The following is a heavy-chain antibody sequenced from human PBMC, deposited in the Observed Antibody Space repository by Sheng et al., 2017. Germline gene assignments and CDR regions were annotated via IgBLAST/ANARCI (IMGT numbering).Heavy chain of an antibody. CDR3: AREREDGYHSAFEI. Sequence: QVQLVQSGAEVKKPGSSVKVSCKASGGTFSNYDISWVRQAPGQGLEWMGGIIPILRLVDYGEKFQGRLTISEDRVTSTVYMELHSLTSDDTAIYYCAREREDGYHSAFEIWGQGTIVTVSS. CDR1: GGTFSNYD. CDR2: IIPILRLV. V-gene: IGHV1-69*10. D-gene: IGHD5-12*01. J-gene: IGHJ3*02.